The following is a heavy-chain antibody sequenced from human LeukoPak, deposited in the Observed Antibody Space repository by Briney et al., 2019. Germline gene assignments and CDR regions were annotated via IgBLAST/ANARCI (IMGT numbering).Heavy chain of an antibody. J-gene: IGHJ4*02. D-gene: IGHD3-3*01. Sequence: GGSLRLSCAASGFTFSSYSMNWVRQAPGKGLEWVSYISSSSSTIYYADSVRGRFTISRDNAKNSLYLQMNSLRVDDTAVYYCARGHRAWSYWGQGTLVTVSS. CDR1: GFTFSSYS. V-gene: IGHV3-48*04. CDR2: ISSSSSTI. CDR3: ARGHRAWSY.